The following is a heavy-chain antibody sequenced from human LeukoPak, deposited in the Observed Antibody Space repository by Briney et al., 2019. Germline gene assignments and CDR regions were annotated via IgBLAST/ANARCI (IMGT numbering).Heavy chain of an antibody. J-gene: IGHJ4*02. CDR3: ARDSSANYYDSSGYYYRHFDY. V-gene: IGHV1-2*02. D-gene: IGHD3-22*01. CDR2: IKPHRGGT. CDR1: GYTFTGYY. Sequence: ASVKVSCKASGYTFTGYYMHWVRQAPGQGLEWMGWIKPHRGGTNYAQKLQGRVTTTRDTSISTAYMELSRLRSDDTAVYYCARDSSANYYDSSGYYYRHFDYWGQGTLVTVSS.